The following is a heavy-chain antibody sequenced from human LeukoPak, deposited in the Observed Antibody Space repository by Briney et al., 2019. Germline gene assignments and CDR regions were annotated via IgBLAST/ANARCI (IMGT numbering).Heavy chain of an antibody. D-gene: IGHD3-3*01. CDR3: ARGIRFLEWLSGFDY. J-gene: IGHJ4*02. CDR2: INWNGGST. Sequence: PGGSLRLSCAASGFTFGTYGMSWVRQVPGKGLEWVSGINWNGGSTGYADSVKGRFTISRDNAKNSLYLQMDSLRVEDTALYYCARGIRFLEWLSGFDYWGQGTLVTVSS. CDR1: GFTFGTYG. V-gene: IGHV3-20*04.